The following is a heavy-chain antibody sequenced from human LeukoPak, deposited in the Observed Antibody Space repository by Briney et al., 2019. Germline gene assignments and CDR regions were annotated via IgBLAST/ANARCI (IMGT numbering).Heavy chain of an antibody. CDR3: ARPGYSYGQFEY. CDR2: INTDGSST. J-gene: IGHJ4*02. D-gene: IGHD5-18*01. Sequence: GGSLRLSCAASGFTFSEYWMHWVRQAPGKGLVWVSRINTDGSSTDYADSVKGRFSISRDNAKNTLYLQINSLRAEDTAVYYCARPGYSYGQFEYWSQGALVTVTS. CDR1: GFTFSEYW. V-gene: IGHV3-74*01.